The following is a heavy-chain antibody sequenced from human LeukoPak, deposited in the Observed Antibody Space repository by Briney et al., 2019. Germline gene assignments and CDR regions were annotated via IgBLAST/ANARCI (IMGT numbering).Heavy chain of an antibody. J-gene: IGHJ4*02. V-gene: IGHV3-30*18. CDR3: AKDASTVTLHADY. CDR1: GFTFSSFG. D-gene: IGHD4-17*01. CDR2: LSYDRSNS. Sequence: GGSLRLSCAASGFTFSSFGMHWVRQAPGKGLEWVAVLSYDRSNSFYADSVKGRFTISRDNSKNTLYLQMNSLRPEDTAVYYCAKDASTVTLHADYWGQGTLVTVSS.